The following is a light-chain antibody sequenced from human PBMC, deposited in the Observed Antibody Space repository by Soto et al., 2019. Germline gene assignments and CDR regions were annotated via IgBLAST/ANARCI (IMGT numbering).Light chain of an antibody. CDR2: GAS. J-gene: IGKJ1*01. CDR1: QRVSSNY. Sequence: EIVLTQSPGTLSLSPGERATLSCRTSQRVSSNYLAWYQQKPGQAPRLLIYGASSRATGIPDRFSGSGSGTDFTLTISRLEPEDFAVYYCQQYGSSGRTFGQGTKVEIK. V-gene: IGKV3-20*01. CDR3: QQYGSSGRT.